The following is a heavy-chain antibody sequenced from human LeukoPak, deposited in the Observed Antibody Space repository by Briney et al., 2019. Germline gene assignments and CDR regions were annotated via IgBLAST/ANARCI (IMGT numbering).Heavy chain of an antibody. J-gene: IGHJ4*02. CDR2: IYPGDSDT. V-gene: IGHV5-51*01. CDR1: GYSFTNYW. CDR3: ARRNYYDRGTLL. D-gene: IGHD3-22*01. Sequence: PGESLKIPCQGSGYSFTNYWIGWVRQMPGKGLEWMGIIYPGDSDTRYNPSFQGQVTISADKSISTAYLQWSSLKASDTAMYYCARRNYYDRGTLLWGQGTLVTVSS.